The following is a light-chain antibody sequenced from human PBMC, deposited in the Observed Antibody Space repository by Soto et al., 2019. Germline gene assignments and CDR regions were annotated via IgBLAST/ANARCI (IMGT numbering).Light chain of an antibody. J-gene: IGLJ3*02. CDR3: SSYTSSSTLGV. V-gene: IGLV1-40*01. CDR1: SSNIGAGFD. Sequence: QSVLTQPPSVSGAPGQRVTISCTGSSSNIGAGFDVNWYQQLPGTAPKLLISGNDNRPSGVPDRFSGSKSGTSASLAITGLQAEDEADYYCSSYTSSSTLGVFGGGTKLTVL. CDR2: GND.